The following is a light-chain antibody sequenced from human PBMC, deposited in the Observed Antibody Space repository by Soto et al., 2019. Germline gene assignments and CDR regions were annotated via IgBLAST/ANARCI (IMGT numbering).Light chain of an antibody. CDR2: GAS. Sequence: IVMTQSPATLSVSPGERATLSCRASQSVSSNLAWYQQRPGQAPRLLIYGASTRATGIPARFSGSGSGTEFTLTISSLQSEDFAVYYCQQYNSWPLSFGQGTKVDIK. J-gene: IGKJ1*01. CDR1: QSVSSN. CDR3: QQYNSWPLS. V-gene: IGKV3D-15*01.